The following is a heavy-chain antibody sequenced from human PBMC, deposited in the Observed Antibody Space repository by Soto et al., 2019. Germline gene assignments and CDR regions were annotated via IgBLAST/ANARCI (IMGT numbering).Heavy chain of an antibody. CDR1: GGSISSYY. Sequence: QVQLQESGPGLVKPSETLSLTCTVSGGSISSYYWSWIRQPAGKGLEWIGRIYTSGSTNYNPSLKSRVTMSVDTSKNQFSLKLSSVTAADTAVYYCAREEVVVVVAATRRPVWYFDLWGRGTLVTVSS. CDR3: AREEVVVVVAATRRPVWYFDL. D-gene: IGHD2-15*01. CDR2: IYTSGST. J-gene: IGHJ2*01. V-gene: IGHV4-4*07.